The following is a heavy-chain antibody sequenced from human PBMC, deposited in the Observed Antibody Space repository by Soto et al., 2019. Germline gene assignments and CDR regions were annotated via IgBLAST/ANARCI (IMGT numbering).Heavy chain of an antibody. CDR2: TRNKANSYTT. CDR1: GFTFSDHY. V-gene: IGHV3-72*01. Sequence: GGSLRLSCAASGFTFSDHYMDWVRQAPGKGLEWVGRTRNKANSYTTEYAASVKGRFTISRDDSKNSLYLQMNSLKTEDTAVYYCAREKSGVGKDSYGPGGAFDIWGQGTMVTVSS. J-gene: IGHJ3*02. D-gene: IGHD5-18*01. CDR3: AREKSGVGKDSYGPGGAFDI.